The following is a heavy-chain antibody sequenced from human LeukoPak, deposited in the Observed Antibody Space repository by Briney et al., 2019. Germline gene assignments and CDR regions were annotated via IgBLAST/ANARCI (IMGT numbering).Heavy chain of an antibody. V-gene: IGHV5-51*01. D-gene: IGHD1-26*01. CDR2: IYPGDSDT. J-gene: IGHJ2*01. CDR1: GYSFTSYW. Sequence: GESLKISCKGSGYSFTSYWIGWVRQMLGKGLEWMGIIYPGDSDTRYSPSFQGQVTISADKSISTAYLQWSSLKASDTAMYYCARLGTVDYWYFDLWGRGTLVTVSS. CDR3: ARLGTVDYWYFDL.